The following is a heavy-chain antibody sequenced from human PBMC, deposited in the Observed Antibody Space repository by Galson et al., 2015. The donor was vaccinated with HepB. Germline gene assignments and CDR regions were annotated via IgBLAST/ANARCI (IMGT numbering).Heavy chain of an antibody. CDR3: ARGGAVPNPMDAFDM. CDR1: AYTLFTYY. D-gene: IGHD2-2*01. J-gene: IGHJ3*02. Sequence: SVKVSCKASAYTLFTYYMHWVRQAPGQRLEWMGWINGGSGNTESSRKFQGRVTITRDTSATTAYMELNSLRSEDTAVYYWARGGAVPNPMDAFDMWGQGTLVTVSS. V-gene: IGHV1-3*01. CDR2: INGGSGNT.